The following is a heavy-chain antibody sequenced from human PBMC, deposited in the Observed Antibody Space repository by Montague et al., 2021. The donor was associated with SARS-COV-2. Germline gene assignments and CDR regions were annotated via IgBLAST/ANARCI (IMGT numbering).Heavy chain of an antibody. Sequence: TLSLTCTVSGGSSSSDSYYWSWIRQPAGKGLEWIGRIYTSGSTNYNPSLKSRVTKSVDTSKNQFSLKLSSVTAADTAVYYCARMGWLRGWFDPWGQGTLVTVSS. CDR1: GGSSSSDSYY. CDR2: IYTSGST. CDR3: ARMGWLRGWFDP. J-gene: IGHJ5*02. D-gene: IGHD5-12*01. V-gene: IGHV4-61*02.